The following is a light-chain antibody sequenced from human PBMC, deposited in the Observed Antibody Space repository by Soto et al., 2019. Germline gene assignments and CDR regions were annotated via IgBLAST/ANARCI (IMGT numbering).Light chain of an antibody. Sequence: EIVLTQSPATLSLSPGERATLSCRAGRSVSTYLAWYQQKPGQAPRLLIYDASNMATGVPARFSGSGSGTDFTLTISSLEPEDFAVYYCQQRSNWPPITFGQGTRLEIK. CDR1: RSVSTY. J-gene: IGKJ5*01. V-gene: IGKV3-11*01. CDR2: DAS. CDR3: QQRSNWPPIT.